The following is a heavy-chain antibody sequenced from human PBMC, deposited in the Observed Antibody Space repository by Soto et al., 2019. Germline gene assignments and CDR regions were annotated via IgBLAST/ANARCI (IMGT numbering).Heavy chain of an antibody. CDR3: ARGVLCSGGTCLAWDHFDY. CDR1: GFTFSNFW. V-gene: IGHV3-7*01. D-gene: IGHD2-15*01. Sequence: PGGSLRLSCAASGFTFSNFWMDWVRQAPGKGLEWVANIKQGGSETYYVDSVKGRFTISRDNAKNSLYLHMNSLRAEDTAVYYIARGVLCSGGTCLAWDHFDYWGRGSLVPVSS. J-gene: IGHJ4*02. CDR2: IKQGGSET.